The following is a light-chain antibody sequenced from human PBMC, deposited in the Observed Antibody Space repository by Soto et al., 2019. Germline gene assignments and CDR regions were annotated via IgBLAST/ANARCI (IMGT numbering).Light chain of an antibody. J-gene: IGKJ1*01. CDR3: QQYNNWPPCT. CDR2: GAS. Sequence: ELVMTQSPATLSVSPGERATLSCRASQGVSSKLAWYQQKPGQAPRLLIYGASTRATGIPARFSGSGSGTEFTLTISSLQSEDFAVYYCQQYNNWPPCTCGQGTKVDI. CDR1: QGVSSK. V-gene: IGKV3-15*01.